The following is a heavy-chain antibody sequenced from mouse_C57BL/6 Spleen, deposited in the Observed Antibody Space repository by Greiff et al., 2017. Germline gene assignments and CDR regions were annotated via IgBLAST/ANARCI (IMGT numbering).Heavy chain of an antibody. D-gene: IGHD2-1*01. CDR2: ILPGSGST. J-gene: IGHJ1*03. Sequence: VKLQQSGAELMKPGASVKLSCKATGYTFTGYWIEWVKQRPGHGLEWIGEILPGSGSTNYNEKFKGKATFTADTSSNTAYMQLSSLTTEDSAIYYCARKELYYGNYYGTWDFDVWGTGTTVTVSS. CDR3: ARKELYYGNYYGTWDFDV. V-gene: IGHV1-9*01. CDR1: GYTFTGYW.